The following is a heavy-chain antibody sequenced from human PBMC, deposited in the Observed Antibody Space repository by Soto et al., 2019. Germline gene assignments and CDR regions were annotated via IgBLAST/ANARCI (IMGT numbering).Heavy chain of an antibody. V-gene: IGHV4-4*02. CDR3: ARVKGVVVSADDAFDI. D-gene: IGHD2-21*02. CDR1: GGSVSSSNW. CDR2: IYHSGSA. J-gene: IGHJ3*02. Sequence: QVQLQESGPGLVKPSGTLSLTCAVSGGSVSSSNWWSWVRQSPGKGLEWMGEIYHSGSAHYNPSLKSRAPISLDKAKNQFPLRLTYVTAADTAVYYCARVKGVVVSADDAFDIWGPGTRVIVSS.